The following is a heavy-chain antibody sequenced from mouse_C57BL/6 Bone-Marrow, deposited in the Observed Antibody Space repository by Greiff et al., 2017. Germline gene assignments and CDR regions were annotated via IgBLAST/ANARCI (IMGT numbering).Heavy chain of an antibody. D-gene: IGHD1-1*01. J-gene: IGHJ4*01. CDR2: FSDGGSYT. CDR3: ASSTVVTPIDY. V-gene: IGHV5-4*01. Sequence: EVQRVESGGGLVKPGGSLKLSCEASGFTFSSYAMYWVRQTPEKRLEWVATFSDGGSYTYYPDNVKGRLPISRDNAKNNLYLQMSHLKSEDTAMYYCASSTVVTPIDYWGQGTSVTVSS. CDR1: GFTFSSYA.